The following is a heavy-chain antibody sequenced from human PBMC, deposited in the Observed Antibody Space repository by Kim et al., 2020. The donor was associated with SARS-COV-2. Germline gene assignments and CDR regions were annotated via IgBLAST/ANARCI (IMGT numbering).Heavy chain of an antibody. CDR2: IKQDGSEK. CDR1: GFTFSSYW. J-gene: IGHJ3*02. D-gene: IGHD3-22*01. V-gene: IGHV3-7*01. CDR3: ARDDSPLTYYYDSRGNAFDS. Sequence: GGSLRLSCAASGFTFSSYWMSWVRQAPGKGLEWVANIKQDGSEKYYVDSVKGRFTISRDNAKNSLYLQMNSLRAEDTAVYYCARDDSPLTYYYDSRGNAFDSWGQGTMVTVSS.